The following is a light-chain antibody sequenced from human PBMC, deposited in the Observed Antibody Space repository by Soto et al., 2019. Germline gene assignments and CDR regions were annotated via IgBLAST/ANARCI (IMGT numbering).Light chain of an antibody. J-gene: IGKJ1*01. CDR1: QSVLYSPNNKNY. CDR3: QPYYSTPWT. V-gene: IGKV4-1*01. CDR2: WAS. Sequence: DIVMTQSPDSLAVSLGERASINCKSSQSVLYSPNNKNYLAWYQQKPGQPPKLLIYWASTRESGVPDRFSGSGSGTDFTLTISSLQAEDVAVYYCQPYYSTPWTFGQGTKVDIK.